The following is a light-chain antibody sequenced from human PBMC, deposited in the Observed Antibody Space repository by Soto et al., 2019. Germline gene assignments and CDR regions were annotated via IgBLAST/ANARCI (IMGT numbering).Light chain of an antibody. CDR2: GAS. CDR3: QQYGSSPRT. Sequence: EIVLTQSPGTLSLSPGERATLSCRASQSVSDDYLAWYQQKPGQAPRLLIYGASSRATGIPDRFSGSASGTDFTLTISRLEPEDFAVYYCQQYGSSPRTFGQGTNLEIK. J-gene: IGKJ2*01. CDR1: QSVSDDY. V-gene: IGKV3-20*01.